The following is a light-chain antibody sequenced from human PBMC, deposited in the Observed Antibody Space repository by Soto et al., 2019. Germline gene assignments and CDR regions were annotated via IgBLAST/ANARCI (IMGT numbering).Light chain of an antibody. CDR2: KAS. CDR1: QTISSW. CDR3: QQVYVYPST. Sequence: DIQMTQSPSTPSGSVGDRVTITCRASQTISSWLAWYQQKPGKAPKLLIYKASTLKSGVPSRFSGSGSGTEFTLTISSLQPEDFATYYCQQVYVYPSTCGGGTKGDIK. J-gene: IGKJ4*01. V-gene: IGKV1-5*03.